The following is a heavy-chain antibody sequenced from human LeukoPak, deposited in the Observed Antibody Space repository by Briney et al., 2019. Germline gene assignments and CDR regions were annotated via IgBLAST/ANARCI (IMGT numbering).Heavy chain of an antibody. Sequence: PSETLSLTCAVYGGSFSGYHWTWIRQPPGKGLEWIGEINHSGYTNYNPSVQSRVTISVDTSKTQFSLKLSSVTAADTALYYCAKTKLDWLLFDFWGQGILVTVSS. CDR2: INHSGYT. D-gene: IGHD3-9*01. CDR3: AKTKLDWLLFDF. CDR1: GGSFSGYH. J-gene: IGHJ4*02. V-gene: IGHV4-34*01.